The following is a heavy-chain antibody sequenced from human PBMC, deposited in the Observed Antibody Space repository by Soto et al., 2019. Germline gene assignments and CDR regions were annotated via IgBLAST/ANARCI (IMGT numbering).Heavy chain of an antibody. CDR3: ARDLGSSPFDY. CDR1: GFTLSNSG. D-gene: IGHD6-13*01. Sequence: QVQLVESGGGVVQPGRSLRLSCAASGFTLSNSGMHWVRQAPGKGLEWVAVIWADGTTKDYADSVKGRFTISRDSSGNTLYVQMNSLRVEDTAQYCCARDLGSSPFDYWGQGTLVTVSS. CDR2: IWADGTTK. V-gene: IGHV3-33*01. J-gene: IGHJ4*02.